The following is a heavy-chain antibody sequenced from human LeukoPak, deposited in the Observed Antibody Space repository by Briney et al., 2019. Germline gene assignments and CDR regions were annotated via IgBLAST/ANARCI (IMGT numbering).Heavy chain of an antibody. CDR3: AKGLVNDWSALEY. Sequence: PGGSLRLSCGASGFTFSNYAMSWVRQAPGKGLEWVSAISGSGGTTYSADSVRGRFTISRDNSKNTLYLQMNSLRAEDTAIYYCAKGLVNDWSALEYWGQGTLVTVSS. CDR2: ISGSGGTT. J-gene: IGHJ4*02. CDR1: GFTFSNYA. V-gene: IGHV3-23*01. D-gene: IGHD3-9*01.